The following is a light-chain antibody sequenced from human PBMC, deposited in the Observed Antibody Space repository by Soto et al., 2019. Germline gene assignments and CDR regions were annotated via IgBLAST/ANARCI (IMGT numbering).Light chain of an antibody. CDR3: QQRKKWPPLS. CDR2: AAS. V-gene: IGKV1-6*01. CDR1: QGIRND. J-gene: IGKJ4*01. Sequence: AIQMTQSPSSLSASVGDRVTITCRASQGIRNDLGWYQHKPGKAPKLLIYAASSLQSGVPSRFSGSGSGTDFTLTISSLEPEDFAVYYCQQRKKWPPLSFGGGTRVEIK.